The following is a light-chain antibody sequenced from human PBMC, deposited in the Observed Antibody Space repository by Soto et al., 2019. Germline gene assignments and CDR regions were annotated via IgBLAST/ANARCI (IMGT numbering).Light chain of an antibody. CDR2: KAS. J-gene: IGKJ1*01. CDR1: QTINRW. CDR3: QHWS. V-gene: IGKV1-5*03. Sequence: DIQMTQSPSTLSASVGDRVTITCRASQTINRWLAWYQQKPGEVPKLLIYKASVLESGVPSRFSGSGSGTEFTLTISRLQPEDVATYYCQHWSFGQETQGDI.